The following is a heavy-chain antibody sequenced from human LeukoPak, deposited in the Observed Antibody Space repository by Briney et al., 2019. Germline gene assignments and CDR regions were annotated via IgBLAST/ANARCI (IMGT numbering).Heavy chain of an antibody. J-gene: IGHJ4*02. Sequence: PGGSLRLSCAASGFTFSSYSMNWVRQPPGKGLEGVSYISSSSSTIYYADSVKGRFAISRDNAKNSLYLQMNSLRAEDTAVYYCARNYYGSGSYYPNDYWGQGTLVTVSS. CDR3: ARNYYGSGSYYPNDY. CDR2: ISSSSSTI. D-gene: IGHD3-10*01. V-gene: IGHV3-48*04. CDR1: GFTFSSYS.